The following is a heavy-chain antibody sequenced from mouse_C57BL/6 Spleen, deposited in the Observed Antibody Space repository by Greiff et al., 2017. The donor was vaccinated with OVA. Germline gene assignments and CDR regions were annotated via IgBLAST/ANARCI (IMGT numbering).Heavy chain of an antibody. CDR2: IDPANGNT. CDR3: ARGGGYFDV. CDR1: AFNIKSPD. Sequence: VQLQQSVAELVSPGASVNLSCTASAFNIKSPDMHLCTPPPAQCLERIGRIDPANGNTKYAPKLQGKATITADTSSNTAYLQLSSLTSEVTASYYCARGGGYFDVWGTGTTVTVSS. J-gene: IGHJ1*03. V-gene: IGHV14-3*01.